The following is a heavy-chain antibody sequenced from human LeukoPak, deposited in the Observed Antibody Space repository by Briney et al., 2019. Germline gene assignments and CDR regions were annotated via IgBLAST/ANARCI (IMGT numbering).Heavy chain of an antibody. CDR1: GFTVSSNY. CDR2: IYSGGST. J-gene: IGHJ4*02. D-gene: IGHD3-10*01. CDR3: ANLFIGDPDC. Sequence: GGSLRLSCAASGFTVSSNYMSWVRQAPGKGLEWVSVIYSGGSTYYADSVKGRFTISRDNSKNTLFLQMNSLRAEDTAVYYCANLFIGDPDCWGQGTQVTVSS. V-gene: IGHV3-53*05.